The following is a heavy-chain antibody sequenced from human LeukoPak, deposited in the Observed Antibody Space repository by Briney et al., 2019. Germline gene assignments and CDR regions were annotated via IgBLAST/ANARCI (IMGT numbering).Heavy chain of an antibody. CDR2: MYYSGTI. V-gene: IGHV4-59*01. Sequence: SETLSLTCTVSGGSISSYYWSWIRQPPGKGLEWIGYMYYSGTINYNPSLKSRVTISVDTSKNQFSQKLSSVTAADTAMYYCARAWATDYFDYWGQGTLVTVSS. CDR1: GGSISSYY. J-gene: IGHJ4*02. CDR3: ARAWATDYFDY.